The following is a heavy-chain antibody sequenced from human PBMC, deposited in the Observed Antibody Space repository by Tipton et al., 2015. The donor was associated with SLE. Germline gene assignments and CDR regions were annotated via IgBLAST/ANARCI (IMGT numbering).Heavy chain of an antibody. CDR2: IYTSGYT. V-gene: IGHV4-4*07. CDR3: ARFHLKSYYEFDS. J-gene: IGHJ5*01. D-gene: IGHD1-26*01. CDR1: GPSINNYY. Sequence: TLSLTCTVSGPSINNYYWTWIRQSAGKGLEWIGRIYTSGYTNYNPSLTSRVTMSVDTSKNQFFLRLTSVTAADTAVYFCARFHLKSYYEFDSWGQGTLVTVSP.